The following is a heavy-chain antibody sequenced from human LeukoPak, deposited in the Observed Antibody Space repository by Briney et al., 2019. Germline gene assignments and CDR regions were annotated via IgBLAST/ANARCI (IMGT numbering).Heavy chain of an antibody. CDR3: AKDLKVQDIAVVVAAIFDL. Sequence: GGSLRLSCAASGFTFSSYVMSWVRQAPGKGLEWVSAISGSGGSTYYADSLKGRFTISRDNSKNTLYLQMNSLRAEDTAVYYCAKDLKVQDIAVVVAAIFDLWGRGTLVTVSS. J-gene: IGHJ2*01. D-gene: IGHD2-15*01. CDR1: GFTFSSYV. V-gene: IGHV3-23*01. CDR2: ISGSGGST.